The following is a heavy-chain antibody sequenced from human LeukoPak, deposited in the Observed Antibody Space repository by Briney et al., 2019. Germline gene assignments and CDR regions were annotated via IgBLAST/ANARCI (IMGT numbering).Heavy chain of an antibody. Sequence: QTGGSLRLSCAAYGFTFDDYGMSWLAQAPGKGLEGVSAISGSGGSTYYADYVSGRFTIARDNSKNTLYLQMNSLRAEDTAGYYCAKDLAYYYGSGSYFDYWGQGTLVTVSS. J-gene: IGHJ4*02. CDR3: AKDLAYYYGSGSYFDY. CDR2: ISGSGGST. V-gene: IGHV3-23*01. D-gene: IGHD3-10*01. CDR1: GFTFDDYG.